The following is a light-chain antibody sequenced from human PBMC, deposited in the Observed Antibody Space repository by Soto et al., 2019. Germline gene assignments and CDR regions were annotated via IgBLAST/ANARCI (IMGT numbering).Light chain of an antibody. CDR2: DAS. Sequence: EIVMTQSPATLSVSPGERATLSCRASQSVSSNLAWYQQKPGQAPRLLIYDASTRATGIPARFSGSGSGTEFTLTISSLQSEDFALYYCHQYNNWPPYTFGQGTNLQIK. CDR3: HQYNNWPPYT. V-gene: IGKV3-15*01. CDR1: QSVSSN. J-gene: IGKJ2*01.